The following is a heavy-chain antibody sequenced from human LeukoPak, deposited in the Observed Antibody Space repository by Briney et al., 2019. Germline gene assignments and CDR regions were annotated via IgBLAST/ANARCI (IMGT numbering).Heavy chain of an antibody. D-gene: IGHD3-22*01. Sequence: PGGSLRLSCAASGFTFSSYEMNWVRQAPGKGLEWVSYISSSGSTIYYADSVKGRFTISRDNAKNSLYLQTNSLRAEDTAVYYCARGDYYDSSGYLDYWGQGTLVTVSS. J-gene: IGHJ4*02. CDR2: ISSSGSTI. CDR1: GFTFSSYE. CDR3: ARGDYYDSSGYLDY. V-gene: IGHV3-48*03.